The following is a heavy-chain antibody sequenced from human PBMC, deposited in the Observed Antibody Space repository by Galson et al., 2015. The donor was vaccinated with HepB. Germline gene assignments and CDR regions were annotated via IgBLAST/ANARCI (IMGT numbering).Heavy chain of an antibody. J-gene: IGHJ6*02. D-gene: IGHD6-19*01. V-gene: IGHV5-10-1*01. CDR2: VDVEISYI. CDR1: GYSFSNFW. Sequence: QSGAEVKKPGESLRISCQASGYSFSNFWISWVRQVPGKGLEWMGRVDVEISYINYNPSFRGHVTISTDESLATAYLSWNSLKASDTALYYCVRHGDHRLDRFHMGVWGQGSAVTVSS. CDR3: VRHGDHRLDRFHMGV.